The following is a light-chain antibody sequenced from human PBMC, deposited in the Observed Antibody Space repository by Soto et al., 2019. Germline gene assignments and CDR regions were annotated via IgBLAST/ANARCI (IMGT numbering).Light chain of an antibody. CDR3: QQYGNSPPNT. Sequence: EIVLTQSPGTLSLSPGERATLSCRASQSVSSSYLAWYQQKPGQAPRVLIYGASSRATGIPDRFSGSGSVTDFTLTISILEPEDFAVYFCQQYGNSPPNTFGQGTKVDIK. CDR2: GAS. J-gene: IGKJ2*01. V-gene: IGKV3-20*01. CDR1: QSVSSSY.